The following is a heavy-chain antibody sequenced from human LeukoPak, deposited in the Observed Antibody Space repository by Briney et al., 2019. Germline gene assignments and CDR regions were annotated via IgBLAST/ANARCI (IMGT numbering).Heavy chain of an antibody. CDR1: GFTFSSYW. D-gene: IGHD3-10*01. CDR3: ARGRLTMVRGDYYYYMDV. V-gene: IGHV3-74*01. CDR2: ITSDGSST. J-gene: IGHJ6*03. Sequence: GGSLRLSCAASGFTFSSYWMHWVRQAPGKGLVWVSRITSDGSSTSYADSVKGRFTISRDNAKNTLYLQMNSLRAEDTAVYYCARGRLTMVRGDYYYYMDVWGKGTTVTVSS.